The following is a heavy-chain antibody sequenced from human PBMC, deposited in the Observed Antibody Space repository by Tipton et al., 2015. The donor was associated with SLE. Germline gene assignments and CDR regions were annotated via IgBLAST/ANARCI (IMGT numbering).Heavy chain of an antibody. D-gene: IGHD3-10*01. CDR2: IFHSGRT. CDR3: AREGGYAGSGSYGTV. J-gene: IGHJ6*02. Sequence: TLSLTCVVSGYSIRSDYYWGWIRQPPGKGLEWIGSIFHSGRTYYNPSLKSRVTISVDTSKNQFSLKLNSVTAADTAVYYCAREGGYAGSGSYGTVWGQGTTVTVSS. CDR1: GYSIRSDYY. V-gene: IGHV4-38-2*02.